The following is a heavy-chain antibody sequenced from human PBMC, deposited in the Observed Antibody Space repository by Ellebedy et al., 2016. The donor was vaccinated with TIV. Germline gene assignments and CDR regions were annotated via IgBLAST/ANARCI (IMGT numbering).Heavy chain of an antibody. CDR1: GYTFTSYD. V-gene: IGHV1-8*01. CDR2: MNPNSGNT. CDR3: TREGTFGESRY. Sequence: AASVKVSCKTSGYTFTSYDINWARQATGQGLEWMGWMNPNSGNTGYAQKFQGRVTMTRNTSISTAYMELSSLRSEDTAVYYCTREGTFGESRYWGQGTLVTVSS. J-gene: IGHJ4*02. D-gene: IGHD3-10*01.